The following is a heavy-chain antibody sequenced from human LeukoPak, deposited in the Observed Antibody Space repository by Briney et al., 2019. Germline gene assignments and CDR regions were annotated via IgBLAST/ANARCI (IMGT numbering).Heavy chain of an antibody. D-gene: IGHD6-19*01. Sequence: SETLSLTCTVSGGSISTSSYYWGWIRQPPGKGLEWIRSINYGGNTYYNPSLKSRVIISVDTSKNQFSLKLRSVTAADTAVYHCARHYSSGWDFDYWGQGTLVTVSS. CDR2: INYGGNT. CDR1: GGSISTSSYY. V-gene: IGHV4-39*01. J-gene: IGHJ4*02. CDR3: ARHYSSGWDFDY.